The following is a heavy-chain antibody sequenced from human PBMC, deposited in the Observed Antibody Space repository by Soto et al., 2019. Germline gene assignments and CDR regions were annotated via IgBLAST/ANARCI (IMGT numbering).Heavy chain of an antibody. Sequence: EVQLVESGGGLVQPGGSLRLSCVVSGFTLSSSWMSWVRQAPGKGLEWVATTNQDGSGKYYVESVKGRFTLSRDNAKNSLYLQMNTLSAEDTAVYYCARGPMWGQGTLVTVSP. CDR1: GFTLSSSW. V-gene: IGHV3-7*01. CDR3: ARGPM. J-gene: IGHJ4*02. CDR2: TNQDGSGK.